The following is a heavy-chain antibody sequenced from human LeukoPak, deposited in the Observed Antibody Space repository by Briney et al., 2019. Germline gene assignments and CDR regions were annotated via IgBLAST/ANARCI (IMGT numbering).Heavy chain of an antibody. V-gene: IGHV1-46*01. D-gene: IGHD5-24*01. CDR1: GYTFTSYG. CDR2: INPSGGST. Sequence: ASVKVSCKASGYTFTSYGISWVRQAPGQGLEWMGIINPSGGSTSYAQKFQGRVTMTRDTSTSTVYMELSSLRSEDTAVYYCARPEEMATLDAFDIWGQGTMVTVSS. CDR3: ARPEEMATLDAFDI. J-gene: IGHJ3*02.